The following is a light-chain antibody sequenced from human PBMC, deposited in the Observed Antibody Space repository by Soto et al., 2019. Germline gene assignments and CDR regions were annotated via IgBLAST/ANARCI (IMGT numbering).Light chain of an antibody. J-gene: IGKJ3*01. V-gene: IGKV1-5*03. Sequence: DIQMTQSPSTLSGSVGDRVTITCRASQTISSWLAWYQQKPGKAPKLLIYKASTLKSGVPSRFSGSGSGTEFTLTISSLQPDDFATYYCQQYSPYQATFGPWPKVDIK. CDR3: QQYSPYQAT. CDR1: QTISSW. CDR2: KAS.